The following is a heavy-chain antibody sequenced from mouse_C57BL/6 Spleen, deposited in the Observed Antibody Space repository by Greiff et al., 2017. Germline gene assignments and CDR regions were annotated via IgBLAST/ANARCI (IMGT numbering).Heavy chain of an antibody. CDR2: INPYNGGT. V-gene: IGHV1-19*01. CDR3: AREEHLAWFAY. CDR1: GYTFTDYY. J-gene: IGHJ3*01. Sequence: EVQLQQSGPVLVKPGASVKMSCKASGYTFTDYYMNWVKQSHGKSLEWIGVINPYNGGTSYNQKFKGKATLTVDKSSSTAYMELNSLTSEDSAVYYCAREEHLAWFAYWGQGTLVTVSA.